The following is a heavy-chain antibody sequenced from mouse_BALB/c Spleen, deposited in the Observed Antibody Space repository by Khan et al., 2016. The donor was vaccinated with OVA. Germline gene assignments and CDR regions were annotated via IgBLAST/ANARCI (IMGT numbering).Heavy chain of an antibody. V-gene: IGHV5-6*01. CDR3: ARLAYYYNSEGFAY. Sequence: EVQLVESGGDFVGPGGSLKLSCAASGFTFSTYGMSWVRQTPDKRLEWVATINTGGAYTYYPDSVKGRFTISRDNAKNTLYLQLSSLKSEDTAIYYCARLAYYYNSEGFAYWGQRTLVTVSA. CDR2: INTGGAYT. J-gene: IGHJ3*01. D-gene: IGHD1-1*01. CDR1: GFTFSTYG.